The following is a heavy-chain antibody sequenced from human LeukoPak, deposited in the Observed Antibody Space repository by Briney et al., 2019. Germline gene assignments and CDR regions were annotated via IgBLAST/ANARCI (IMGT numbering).Heavy chain of an antibody. D-gene: IGHD2-2*01. Sequence: ASVKVSCKASGYTFTSYAMHWVRQAPGQRLEWMGWINAGNGNTKYSQKFQGRVTITRDTSASTAYMELSSLRSEDTAVYYCARVKQYCSSTSCYLGNFEYWGQGTLVTVSS. CDR3: ARVKQYCSSTSCYLGNFEY. J-gene: IGHJ4*02. CDR2: INAGNGNT. CDR1: GYTFTSYA. V-gene: IGHV1-3*01.